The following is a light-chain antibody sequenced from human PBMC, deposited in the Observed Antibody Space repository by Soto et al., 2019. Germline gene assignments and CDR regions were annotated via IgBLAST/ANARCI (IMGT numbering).Light chain of an antibody. Sequence: DIQMTQSPSSLSASVGDGFTVTCQASQDISNYLNWYQQKPGKAPNLLIYDASNLESGVPSRFSGSGPGTDFTFTISSLQPEDIASYYCQQYATLPITFGQGTRLEIK. V-gene: IGKV1-33*01. CDR1: QDISNY. CDR2: DAS. J-gene: IGKJ5*01. CDR3: QQYATLPIT.